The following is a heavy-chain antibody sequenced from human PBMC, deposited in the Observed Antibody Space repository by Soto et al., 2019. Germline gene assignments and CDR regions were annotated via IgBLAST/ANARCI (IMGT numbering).Heavy chain of an antibody. D-gene: IGHD2-2*01. V-gene: IGHV4-59*01. CDR1: GGSISSYY. J-gene: IGHJ6*02. Sequence: SETLSLTCTVSGGSISSYYWSWIRQPPGKGLEWIGYIYYSGSTNYNPSLKSRVTISVDTSKNQFSLKLSSVTAADTAVYYCARGGGGIVVVPAAYYYGMDVWGQGTTVTVSS. CDR2: IYYSGST. CDR3: ARGGGGIVVVPAAYYYGMDV.